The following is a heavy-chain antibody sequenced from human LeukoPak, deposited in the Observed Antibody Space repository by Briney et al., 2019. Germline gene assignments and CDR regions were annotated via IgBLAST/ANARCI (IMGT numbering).Heavy chain of an antibody. Sequence: SETLSLTCTVSGGPISSYYWSWIRQPPGKGLEWIGYIYYSGSTNYNPSLKSRVTISVDTSKNQFSLKLSSVTAADTAVYYCARGYCSSTSCYLFDYWGQGTLVTVSS. D-gene: IGHD2-2*01. V-gene: IGHV4-59*08. J-gene: IGHJ4*02. CDR3: ARGYCSSTSCYLFDY. CDR2: IYYSGST. CDR1: GGPISSYY.